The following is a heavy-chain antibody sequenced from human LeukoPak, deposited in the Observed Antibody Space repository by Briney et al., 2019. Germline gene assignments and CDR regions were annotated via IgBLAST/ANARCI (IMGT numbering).Heavy chain of an antibody. CDR1: GYTFTSCT. Sequence: ASVKVSCKASGYTFTSCTMHWVRQAPGQRLEWMGWINAGNGNTKYSQKFQGRVTITRDTSASTAYMELSSLRSEDTAVYYCAWIIAAAADDAFDIWGQGTMVTVSS. CDR2: INAGNGNT. J-gene: IGHJ3*02. V-gene: IGHV1-3*01. CDR3: AWIIAAAADDAFDI. D-gene: IGHD6-13*01.